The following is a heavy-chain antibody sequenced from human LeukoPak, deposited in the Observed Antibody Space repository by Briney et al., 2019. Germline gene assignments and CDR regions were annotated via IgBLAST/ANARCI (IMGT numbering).Heavy chain of an antibody. CDR2: ISAYNSNT. CDR3: ARDSLYCSSSSCLEDY. V-gene: IGHV1-18*01. Sequence: ASVKVSCKASGYTFTSYGISWVRQAPGQGLEWMGWISAYNSNTNYAQKFQGRVTMTTDTSTTTGYMELRSLRPDDTAVYHCARDSLYCSSSSCLEDYWGQGTLVTVSS. D-gene: IGHD2-2*01. CDR1: GYTFTSYG. J-gene: IGHJ4*02.